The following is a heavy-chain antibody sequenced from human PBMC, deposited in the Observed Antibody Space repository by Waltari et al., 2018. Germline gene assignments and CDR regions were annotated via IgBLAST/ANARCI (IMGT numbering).Heavy chain of an antibody. CDR1: GGSFSGYY. J-gene: IGHJ2*01. Sequence: QVQLQQWGAGLLKPSETLSLTCAVYGGSFSGYYWSWIRQPPGKGLEWIGEINHSGRTNYNPSLKSRVTISVDTSKNQFSLKLSSVTAADTAVYYCARGARSFGITLGHFDLWGRGTLVTVSS. CDR3: ARGARSFGITLGHFDL. V-gene: IGHV4-34*01. CDR2: INHSGRT. D-gene: IGHD3-3*01.